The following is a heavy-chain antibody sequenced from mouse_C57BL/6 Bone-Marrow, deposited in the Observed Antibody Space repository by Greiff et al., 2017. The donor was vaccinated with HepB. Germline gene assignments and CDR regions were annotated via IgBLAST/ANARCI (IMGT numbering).Heavy chain of an antibody. J-gene: IGHJ2*01. CDR1: GYTFTDYN. D-gene: IGHD2-3*01. CDR3: ARKRGWLLPFDY. V-gene: IGHV1-18*01. CDR2: INPNNGGT. Sequence: EVKLQESGPELVKPGASVKIPCKASGYTFTDYNMDWVKQSHGKSLEWIGDINPNNGGTIYNQKFKGKATLTVDKSSSTAYMELRSLTSEDTAVYYCARKRGWLLPFDYWGQGTTLTVSS.